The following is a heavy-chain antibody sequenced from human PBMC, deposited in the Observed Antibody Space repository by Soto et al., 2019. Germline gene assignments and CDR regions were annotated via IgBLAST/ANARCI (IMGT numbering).Heavy chain of an antibody. CDR1: GFTFSSYA. J-gene: IGHJ4*02. V-gene: IGHV3-30-3*01. CDR3: ARVAGGGVIFYGLDLDY. Sequence: PGGSLRLSCAASGFTFSSYAMHWVRQAPGKGLEWVAVISYDGSNKYYADSVKGRFTISRDNSKNTLYLQMNSLRAEDTAVYYCARVAGGGVIFYGLDLDYWGQGTLVTVSS. D-gene: IGHD3-16*01. CDR2: ISYDGSNK.